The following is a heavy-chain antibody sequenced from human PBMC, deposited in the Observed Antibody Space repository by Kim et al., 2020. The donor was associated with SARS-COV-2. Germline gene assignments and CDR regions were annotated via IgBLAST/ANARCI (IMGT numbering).Heavy chain of an antibody. D-gene: IGHD3-9*01. J-gene: IGHJ4*02. Sequence: YADSVEERITISRDNAKNSLYLQMNSLRPEDTASYYCVKVLRYFDSSFDYWGQGTLVTVSS. V-gene: IGHV3-9*01. CDR3: VKVLRYFDSSFDY.